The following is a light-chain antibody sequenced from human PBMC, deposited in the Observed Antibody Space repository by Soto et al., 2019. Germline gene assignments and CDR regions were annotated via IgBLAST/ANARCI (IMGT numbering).Light chain of an antibody. Sequence: QSALTQPASVSGSPGQSITISCTGTSSDVGGYNYVSWYQQHPGKAPKLMIYEVSNRPSGVPDRFSGSKSGNTAPLTVSGLQAEDEADYYCSSYAGSNNLVFGGGTKVTVL. CDR1: SSDVGGYNY. CDR2: EVS. J-gene: IGLJ2*01. CDR3: SSYAGSNNLV. V-gene: IGLV2-8*01.